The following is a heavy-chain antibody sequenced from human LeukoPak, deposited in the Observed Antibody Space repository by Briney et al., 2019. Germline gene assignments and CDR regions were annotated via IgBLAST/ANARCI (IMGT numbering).Heavy chain of an antibody. CDR3: ARVWGPEGQERGFLFDN. V-gene: IGHV3-74*01. CDR2: INSDGTGT. J-gene: IGHJ4*02. Sequence: GGSLRLSCAASGFTFTDYWMHWVRQSPGEGLVWVSRINSDGTGTIYADSVKGRFIIPRDNAKNPLYLQMNSLRAEDTAVYYCARVWGPEGQERGFLFDNWGQGTLVTVSS. CDR1: GFTFTDYW. D-gene: IGHD3-10*01.